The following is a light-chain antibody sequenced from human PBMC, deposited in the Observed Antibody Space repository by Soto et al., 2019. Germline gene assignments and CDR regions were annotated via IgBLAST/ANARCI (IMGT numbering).Light chain of an antibody. CDR1: QTISSW. Sequence: IQLTQSPSSLSASVGDRVTITCRASQTISSWLAWYQQKPGKAPKLLIYKASTLKSGVPSRFSGSGSGTEFTLTISSLRPDDFATYYCQHYNSYSEAFGQGTKVDIK. CDR3: QHYNSYSEA. CDR2: KAS. V-gene: IGKV1-5*03. J-gene: IGKJ1*01.